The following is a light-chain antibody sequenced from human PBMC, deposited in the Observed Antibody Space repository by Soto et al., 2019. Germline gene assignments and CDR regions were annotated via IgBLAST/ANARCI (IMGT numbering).Light chain of an antibody. Sequence: QSVLTQPASVSGSPGQSITISCTGTSGDVGGYNYVSWYQQHPGKVPKLIIYEVSKRPPGVSNRFSGSKSGNTASLTISGLQGEDESHYYCSSYTSDTTVLFGGGTKVTVL. J-gene: IGLJ2*01. CDR2: EVS. V-gene: IGLV2-14*01. CDR3: SSYTSDTTVL. CDR1: SGDVGGYNY.